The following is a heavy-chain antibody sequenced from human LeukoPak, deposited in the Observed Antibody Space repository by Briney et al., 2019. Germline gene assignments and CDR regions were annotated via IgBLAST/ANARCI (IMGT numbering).Heavy chain of an antibody. CDR1: GFTFSSYA. Sequence: GGSLRLSCAASGFTFSSYAMSRVRQAPGKGLEWVSAISGSGGSTYYADSVKGRFTISRDNSKNTLYLQMNSLRAEDTAVYYCAKGQSFGESGLDYWGQGTLVTVSS. CDR3: AKGQSFGESGLDY. CDR2: ISGSGGST. J-gene: IGHJ4*02. D-gene: IGHD3-10*01. V-gene: IGHV3-23*01.